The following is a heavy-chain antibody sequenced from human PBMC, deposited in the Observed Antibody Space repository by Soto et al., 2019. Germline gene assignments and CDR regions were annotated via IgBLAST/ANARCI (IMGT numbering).Heavy chain of an antibody. CDR2: INAGNGNT. J-gene: IGHJ4*02. V-gene: IGHV1-3*01. CDR1: GYTFTSYA. D-gene: IGHD5-18*01. Sequence: SVAEVKKPGASVKVSCKASGYTFTSYAMHWVRQAPGRRLEWMGWINAGNGNTKYSQKFQGRVTITRDTSASTAYMELSSLRSEDTAVYYCARDRVDTAMAAIKYYFDYWGQGTLVTVSS. CDR3: ARDRVDTAMAAIKYYFDY.